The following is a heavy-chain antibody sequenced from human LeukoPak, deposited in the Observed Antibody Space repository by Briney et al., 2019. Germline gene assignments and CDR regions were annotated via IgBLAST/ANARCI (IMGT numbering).Heavy chain of an antibody. CDR1: GFTFSDYS. CDR2: ISSGSSAI. V-gene: IGHV3-48*01. D-gene: IGHD5-18*01. J-gene: IGHJ4*02. Sequence: GGSLRLSCAASGFTFSDYSMNWVRQAPGKGLEWVSYISSGSSAIYYADSVKGRFTISRDNGKNSLYLQMNSLRAEDTAVYYCARDLSGVTGYTYGRGIDYWGQGTLVTVSS. CDR3: ARDLSGVTGYTYGRGIDY.